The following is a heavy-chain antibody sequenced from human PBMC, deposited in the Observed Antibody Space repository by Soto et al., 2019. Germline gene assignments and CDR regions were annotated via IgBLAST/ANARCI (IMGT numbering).Heavy chain of an antibody. D-gene: IGHD3-9*01. V-gene: IGHV6-1*01. J-gene: IGHJ4*02. CDR1: GDSVSSNSAA. CDR2: TYYRSKWYN. Sequence: SQTLSLTCAISGDSVSSNSAAWNWIRQSPSRGLEWLGRTYYRSKWYNDYAVSVKSRITINPDTSKNQFSLQLNSVTPEDTAVYYCARGSLRYFDWLLTLDYWGQGTLVTVSS. CDR3: ARGSLRYFDWLLTLDY.